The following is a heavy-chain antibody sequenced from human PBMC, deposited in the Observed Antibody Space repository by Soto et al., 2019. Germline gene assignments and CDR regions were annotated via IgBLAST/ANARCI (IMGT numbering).Heavy chain of an antibody. CDR3: ARVAYSYSYSFPGFFDP. CDR1: GGSMTTYY. Sequence: SETLSLTCTVSGGSMTTYYWSWIRQPPGKGLEWIGFIYYSGSTNYNPSFRSRFTISVDTSKNQFSLKLSSVTAADTAIYYCARVAYSYSYSFPGFFDPWGQGTLVTVSS. D-gene: IGHD5-18*01. V-gene: IGHV4-59*01. J-gene: IGHJ5*02. CDR2: IYYSGST.